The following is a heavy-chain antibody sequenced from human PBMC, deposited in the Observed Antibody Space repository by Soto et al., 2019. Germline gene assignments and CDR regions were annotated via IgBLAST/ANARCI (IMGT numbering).Heavy chain of an antibody. CDR1: GYTFTRNG. V-gene: IGHV1-18*04. J-gene: IGHJ5*02. Sequence: GTSVKLCCKDSGYTFTRNGLSWVRQDPGQGLEWMGWISAYNGNTNYAQKLQGRVTMTTDTSTSTAYMELRSLRSDDTAVYYCARFRDIVVVPAASNWFDPWGQGTLVTVSS. CDR2: ISAYNGNT. CDR3: ARFRDIVVVPAASNWFDP. D-gene: IGHD2-2*01.